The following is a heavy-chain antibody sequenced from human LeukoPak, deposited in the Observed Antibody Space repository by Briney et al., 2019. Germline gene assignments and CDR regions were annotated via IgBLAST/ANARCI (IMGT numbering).Heavy chain of an antibody. V-gene: IGHV4-39*01. CDR2: IYYSGST. CDR3: ATPRGGYYYYGMDV. J-gene: IGHJ6*02. Sequence: NPSETLSLTCTVSGGSISSNSYYWGWVRQPPGKGLEWIGTIYYSGSTYYNPSLKSRVTISVDTSKNQFSLKLSSVTAADTAVYYCATPRGGYYYYGMDVWGQGTMVIVSS. D-gene: IGHD2-15*01. CDR1: GGSISSNSYY.